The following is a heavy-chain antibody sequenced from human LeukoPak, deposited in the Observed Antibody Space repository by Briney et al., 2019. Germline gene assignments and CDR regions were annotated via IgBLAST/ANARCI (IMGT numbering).Heavy chain of an antibody. V-gene: IGHV3-23*01. D-gene: IGHD3-22*01. J-gene: IGHJ1*01. Sequence: GSLRLSCAASGFTFSSYAMSWVRQAPGKGLEWVSAISGSGGSTYYADSVKGRFTIPRDNSKNTLYLQVNSLRAEDTAVYYCAKDQAYYYDSSGYYYYFQHWGQGTLVTVSS. CDR3: AKDQAYYYDSSGYYYYFQH. CDR2: ISGSGGST. CDR1: GFTFSSYA.